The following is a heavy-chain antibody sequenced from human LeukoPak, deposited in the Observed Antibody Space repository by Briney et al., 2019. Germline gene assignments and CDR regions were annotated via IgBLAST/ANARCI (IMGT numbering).Heavy chain of an antibody. J-gene: IGHJ4*02. Sequence: SETLSLTCAVYGGSFSGYYWSWIRQPPGKGLEWIGEINHSGSTNYNPSLKSRVTISVDTSKNQFSLKLSSVTAADTAGYYCARGGTRRRFDYWGQGTLVTVSS. CDR1: GGSFSGYY. V-gene: IGHV4-34*01. CDR3: ARGGTRRRFDY. CDR2: INHSGST.